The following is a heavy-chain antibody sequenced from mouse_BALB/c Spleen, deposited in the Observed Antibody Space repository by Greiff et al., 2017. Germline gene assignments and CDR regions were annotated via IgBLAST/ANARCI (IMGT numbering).Heavy chain of an antibody. CDR3: AREGRYPWFAY. CDR1: GFTFSSYA. J-gene: IGHJ3*01. Sequence: EVQGVESGGGLVKPGGSLKLSCAASGFTFSSYAMSWVRQTPEKRLEWVASISSGGSTYYPDSVKGRFTISRDNARNILYLQMSSLRSEDTAMYYCAREGRYPWFAYWGQGTLVTVSA. V-gene: IGHV5-6-5*01. D-gene: IGHD2-14*01. CDR2: ISSGGST.